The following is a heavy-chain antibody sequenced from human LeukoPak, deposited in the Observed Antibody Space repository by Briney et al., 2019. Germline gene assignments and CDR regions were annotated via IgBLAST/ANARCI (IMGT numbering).Heavy chain of an antibody. Sequence: GGSLRLSCAASGFTFSSYWMSWVRQAPGKGLEWVSYISSSGSTIYYADSVKGRFTISRDNAKNSLYLQMNSLRAEDTAVYYCARDRVYSSSGDYWGQGTLVTVSS. D-gene: IGHD6-6*01. CDR1: GFTFSSYW. V-gene: IGHV3-48*04. J-gene: IGHJ4*02. CDR2: ISSSGSTI. CDR3: ARDRVYSSSGDY.